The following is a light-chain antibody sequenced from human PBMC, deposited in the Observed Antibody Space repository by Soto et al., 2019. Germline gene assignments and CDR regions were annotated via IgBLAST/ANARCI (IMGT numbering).Light chain of an antibody. J-gene: IGLJ1*01. CDR3: QAWDSSTHYV. CDR1: KLGDKY. Sequence: SYELTQPPSVSVSPGQTASIPCSGDKLGDKYASWYQQRPGQSPVVVIYEDNKRPSGIPERFSGSNSGNTATLAISGTHATDEADYYCQAWDSSTHYVFGTGTKLTVL. V-gene: IGLV3-1*01. CDR2: EDN.